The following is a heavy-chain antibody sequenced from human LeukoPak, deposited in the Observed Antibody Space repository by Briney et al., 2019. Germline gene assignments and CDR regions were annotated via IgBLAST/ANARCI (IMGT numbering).Heavy chain of an antibody. Sequence: RAGGSLRLSCAASGFTFSTYSMSWVRQAPGKGLEWVSNIDSGGRTYFADSVKGRFTISRDDSKNTLYLQMSSLRGEDTAVYYCAKTVVSAGWNYFDYWGQGTLVTVSS. CDR2: IDSGGRT. D-gene: IGHD3-9*01. J-gene: IGHJ4*02. CDR1: GFTFSTYS. V-gene: IGHV3-23*01. CDR3: AKTVVSAGWNYFDY.